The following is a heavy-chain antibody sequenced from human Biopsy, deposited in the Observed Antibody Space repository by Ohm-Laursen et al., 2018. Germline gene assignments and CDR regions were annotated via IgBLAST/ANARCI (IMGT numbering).Heavy chain of an antibody. V-gene: IGHV3-21*01. CDR1: GFTFSTYA. CDR2: ITDRSSHI. Sequence: SLRLSCTASGFTFSTYAMNWVRQAPGKGLEWVSSITDRSSHIYYADSVKGRFTIFRDNAKQSLYLQMNSLRDEDTAVYYCVGGGKDRPFDYWGQGILATVSS. CDR3: VGGGKDRPFDY. D-gene: IGHD4-23*01. J-gene: IGHJ4*02.